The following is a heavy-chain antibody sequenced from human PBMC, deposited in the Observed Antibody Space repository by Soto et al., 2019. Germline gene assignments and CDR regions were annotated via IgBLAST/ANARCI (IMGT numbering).Heavy chain of an antibody. Sequence: QITLKESGPTLVKPTQTLTLTCTFSGFSLSTSGVGVGWIRQPPGKALEWLALIYWNDDNRYSPSLKSRLTITKDTSKNQVVLTMTNMDPVDTATYYCAQARPLGYSYGYGPAWFDPWGQGTLVTVSS. CDR1: GFSLSTSGVG. J-gene: IGHJ5*02. D-gene: IGHD5-18*01. V-gene: IGHV2-5*01. CDR2: IYWNDDN. CDR3: AQARPLGYSYGYGPAWFDP.